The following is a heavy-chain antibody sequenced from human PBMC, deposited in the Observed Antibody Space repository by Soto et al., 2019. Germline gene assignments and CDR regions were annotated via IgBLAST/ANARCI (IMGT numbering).Heavy chain of an antibody. V-gene: IGHV4-34*01. J-gene: IGHJ4*02. CDR2: INHSGST. CDR1: GGSFSGYY. D-gene: IGHD2-21*02. CDR3: AWGSSLCGGDCRSFDY. Sequence: KSSETLSLTCAVYGGSFSGYYWSWIRQPPGKGLEWIGEINHSGSTNYNPSLKSRVTISVDTSKNQFSLKLSSVTAADTAVYYCAWGSSLCGGDCRSFDYWGQGTLVTVSS.